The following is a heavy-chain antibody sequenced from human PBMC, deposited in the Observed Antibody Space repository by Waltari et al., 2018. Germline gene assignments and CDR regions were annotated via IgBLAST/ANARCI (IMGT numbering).Heavy chain of an antibody. Sequence: QVQLVQSGAEVKKPGSSVKVSCKASGGTFSSYAISWVRQAPGQGLEWMGGVTPTFGTANYAQKCQGRVPITADESTSPAYMELSSLRSEDTAVYYCARDLLTGTTAGGMDVWGQGTTVTVSS. CDR2: VTPTFGTA. V-gene: IGHV1-69*13. J-gene: IGHJ6*02. D-gene: IGHD1-20*01. CDR3: ARDLLTGTTAGGMDV. CDR1: GGTFSSYA.